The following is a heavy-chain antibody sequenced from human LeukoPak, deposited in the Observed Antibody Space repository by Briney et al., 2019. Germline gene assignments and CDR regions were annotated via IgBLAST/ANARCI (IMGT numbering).Heavy chain of an antibody. CDR2: ISSSSSYK. CDR1: GFTLSRYT. D-gene: IGHD6-6*01. Sequence: NPGGSLRLSCAASGFTLSRYTMNWIRQAPGKGLEWVSSISSSSSYKYYADSVEGRFTISRDNDKNLLYLQMNNVRAGDTAVYYCAREERSSSFDFDYWGQGTLVTVSS. V-gene: IGHV3-21*06. J-gene: IGHJ4*02. CDR3: AREERSSSFDFDY.